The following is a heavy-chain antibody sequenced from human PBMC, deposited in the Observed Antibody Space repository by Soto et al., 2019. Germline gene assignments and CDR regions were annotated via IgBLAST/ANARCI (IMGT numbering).Heavy chain of an antibody. CDR3: ARDGAAAGTGYYYYGMDV. CDR2: IIPIFGTA. Sequence: SSVKVSCKASGGTFSSYAISWVRQAPGQGLEWMGGIIPIFGTANYAQKFQGRVTITADESTSTAYMELSSLRSEDTAVYYCARDGAAAGTGYYYYGMDVWGQGTTVTVSS. CDR1: GGTFSSYA. V-gene: IGHV1-69*13. D-gene: IGHD6-13*01. J-gene: IGHJ6*02.